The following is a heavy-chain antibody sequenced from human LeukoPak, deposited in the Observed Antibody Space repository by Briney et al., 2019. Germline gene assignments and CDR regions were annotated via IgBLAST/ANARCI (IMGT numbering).Heavy chain of an antibody. CDR1: GFAFRTYG. V-gene: IGHV3-30*02. D-gene: IGHD2-15*01. CDR3: ANMVVAAGSVSDY. Sequence: GGSLRLSCAASGFAFRTYGMHWVRQAPGKGREWVAFLRYDGSDKYYADSVKGRFTISRDNSKNTLYLQMNSLRPDDTAVYYCANMVVAAGSVSDYWGQGTLVTVSS. J-gene: IGHJ4*02. CDR2: LRYDGSDK.